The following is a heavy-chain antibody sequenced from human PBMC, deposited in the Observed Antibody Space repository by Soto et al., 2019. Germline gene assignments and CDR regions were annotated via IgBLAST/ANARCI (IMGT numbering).Heavy chain of an antibody. CDR3: AKLSCTRSNCYFPGWFDP. CDR2: VYYSGSS. J-gene: IGHJ5*02. Sequence: PSETLSLTCTVSGESISSGASLWSLIRQPPGKGLEWIANVYYSGSSYYNPSLKSRLTISVDTTKNQFSVQLKSMTDADTAVYYCAKLSCTRSNCYFPGWFDPWGQGTLVTVSS. V-gene: IGHV4-31*03. CDR1: GESISSGASL. D-gene: IGHD2-21*02.